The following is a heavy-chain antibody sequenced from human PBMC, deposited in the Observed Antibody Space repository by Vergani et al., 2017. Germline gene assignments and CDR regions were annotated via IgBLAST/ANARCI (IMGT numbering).Heavy chain of an antibody. CDR1: GGSISSGGYS. CDR2: IYHSGST. Sequence: VKMEETGPGLVKPSQTLSLTCAVSGGSISSGGYSWSWIRQPPGKGLEWIGYIYHSGSTYSNPSLKSRVTISVDRSKNQFSLKLSSVTAADTAVYYCARGAAAPFPWDVWGKGTTVTVSS. CDR3: ARGAAAPFPWDV. D-gene: IGHD6-13*01. V-gene: IGHV4-30-2*01. J-gene: IGHJ6*03.